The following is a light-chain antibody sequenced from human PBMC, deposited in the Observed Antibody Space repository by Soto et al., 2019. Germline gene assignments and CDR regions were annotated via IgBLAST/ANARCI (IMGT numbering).Light chain of an antibody. CDR3: QQYDIWPSYP. CDR1: QSVSSK. CDR2: DAS. J-gene: IGKJ2*01. V-gene: IGKV3-15*01. Sequence: EIMLTQSPATLSVSPGERATLSCRASQSVSSKLAWYQQRPGQAPRLLIYDASTRATGLPARFSGSGSGTEFTLTISSLQSEDFAVYYCQQYDIWPSYPFGRGTILEIK.